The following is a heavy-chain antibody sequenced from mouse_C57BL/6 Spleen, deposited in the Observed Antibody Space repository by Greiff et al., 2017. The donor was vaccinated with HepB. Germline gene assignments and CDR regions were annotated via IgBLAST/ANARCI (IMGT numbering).Heavy chain of an antibody. CDR3: ARRLDYEGYYYAMDY. D-gene: IGHD1-1*01. V-gene: IGHV5-15*04. CDR2: ISNLAYSI. Sequence: EVKLVESGGGLVQPGGSLKLSCAASGFTFSDYGMAWVRQAPRKGPEWVAFISNLAYSIYYADTVTGRFTISRENAKNTLYLEMSSLRSEDTAMYYCARRLDYEGYYYAMDYWGQGTSVTVSS. J-gene: IGHJ4*01. CDR1: GFTFSDYG.